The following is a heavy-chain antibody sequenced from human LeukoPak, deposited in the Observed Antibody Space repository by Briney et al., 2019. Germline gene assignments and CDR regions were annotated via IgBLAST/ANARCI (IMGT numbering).Heavy chain of an antibody. D-gene: IGHD3-3*01. CDR1: GFTFDDYA. CDR2: ISWNSGSI. Sequence: PGGSLRLSCAASGFTFDDYAMHWVRQAPGKGLEWVSGISWNSGSIGYADSVKGRFTTSRDNAKNSLYLQMNSLRAEDTAVYYCARREYDFWSGWPSWGQGTLVTVSS. CDR3: ARREYDFWSGWPS. J-gene: IGHJ4*02. V-gene: IGHV3-9*01.